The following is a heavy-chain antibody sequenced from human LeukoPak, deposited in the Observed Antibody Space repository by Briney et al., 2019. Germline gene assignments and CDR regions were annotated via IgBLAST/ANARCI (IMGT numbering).Heavy chain of an antibody. CDR3: ARIVGAFAFGP. CDR2: ISSSSSYI. Sequence: GGSLRLSCAASVFTFSSYSMNWVRQAPGKGLEWVSSISSSSSYIYYADSVKGRFTISRDNAKNSLYLQMNSLRAEDTAVYYCARIVGAFAFGPWGQGTLVTVSS. V-gene: IGHV3-21*01. CDR1: VFTFSSYS. D-gene: IGHD1-26*01. J-gene: IGHJ5*02.